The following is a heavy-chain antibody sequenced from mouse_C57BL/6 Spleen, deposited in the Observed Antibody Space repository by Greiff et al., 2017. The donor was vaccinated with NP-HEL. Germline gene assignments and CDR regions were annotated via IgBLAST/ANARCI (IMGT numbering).Heavy chain of an antibody. CDR1: GYTFTDYE. Sequence: VQLQQSGAELVRPGASVTLSCKASGYTFTDYEMHWVKQTPVHGLEWIGAIYPETGGTAYNQQFKGKAILTVDKSSSTAYMALRSLTSEDSAVYYCTRRSSSGDCAMDYWGQGTSVTVSS. D-gene: IGHD3-2*02. V-gene: IGHV1-15*01. J-gene: IGHJ4*01. CDR3: TRRSSSGDCAMDY. CDR2: IYPETGGT.